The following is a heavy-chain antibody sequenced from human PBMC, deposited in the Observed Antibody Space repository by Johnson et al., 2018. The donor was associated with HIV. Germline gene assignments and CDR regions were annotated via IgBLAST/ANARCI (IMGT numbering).Heavy chain of an antibody. CDR1: GFTFSSYG. CDR2: IRYDGSNK. CDR3: ARDRFGDSDAFDI. D-gene: IGHD4-17*01. J-gene: IGHJ3*02. Sequence: QVQLVESGGGVVQPGGSLRLSCAASGFTFSSYGMHWVRQAPGKGLEWVAFIRYDGSNKYYADSVKGRFTISRDNSKSMLHLQMNSLRTDDAAVYYCARDRFGDSDAFDIWGQGTMVTVSS. V-gene: IGHV3-30*02.